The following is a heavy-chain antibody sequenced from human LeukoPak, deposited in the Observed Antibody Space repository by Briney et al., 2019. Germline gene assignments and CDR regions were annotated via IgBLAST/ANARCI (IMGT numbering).Heavy chain of an antibody. CDR1: GGSISSYY. Sequence: PSETLSLTCTGSGGSISSYYWSWIRQPPGKGLEWFGYISYSGSTNYNPSLKSRVAISVDTSKNQFSLKLSSVTAADTAVFYCARQHRGYSGYDYFYYWGQGTLVTVSS. CDR3: ARQHRGYSGYDYFYY. J-gene: IGHJ4*02. D-gene: IGHD5-12*01. V-gene: IGHV4-59*01. CDR2: ISYSGST.